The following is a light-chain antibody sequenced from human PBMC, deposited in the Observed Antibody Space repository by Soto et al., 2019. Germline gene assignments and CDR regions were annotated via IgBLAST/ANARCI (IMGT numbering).Light chain of an antibody. V-gene: IGLV2-14*01. J-gene: IGLJ3*02. CDR1: SNDVGYYNY. Sequence: QSALSQPASVSGSPGQSITLSCTGTSNDVGYYNYVSWYQQHPGQAPKLMISEVTTRPSGVSDRFSGSKSGNTASLTISSLQAEDEAHYYCSSYTTAYTQVFGGGTKLTVL. CDR2: EVT. CDR3: SSYTTAYTQV.